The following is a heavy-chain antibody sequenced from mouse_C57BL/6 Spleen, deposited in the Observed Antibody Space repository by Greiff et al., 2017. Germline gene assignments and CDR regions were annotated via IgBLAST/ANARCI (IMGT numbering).Heavy chain of an antibody. CDR1: GFTFSDYG. D-gene: IGHD3-2*02. Sequence: EVTLMESGGGLVKPGGSLKLSCAASGFTFSDYGMHWVRQAPEKGLEWVSYISSGSSPIYYADTVKGRFTISRDNAKNTLFLQMTSLRSEDTAMYYCARPGAAQATLCAYWGQGTLVTVSA. J-gene: IGHJ3*01. CDR3: ARPGAAQATLCAY. CDR2: ISSGSSPI. V-gene: IGHV5-17*01.